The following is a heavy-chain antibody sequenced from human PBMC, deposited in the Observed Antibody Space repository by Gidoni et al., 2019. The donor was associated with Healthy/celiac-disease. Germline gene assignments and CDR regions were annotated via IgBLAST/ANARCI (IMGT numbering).Heavy chain of an antibody. CDR3: AKFSAY. CDR1: GFTFSSYG. CDR2: ISYDGSNK. J-gene: IGHJ4*02. Sequence: QVQLVASGGGVVQPGWSLRFPCAASGFTFSSYGMHWVRQAPGKGLEWVAVISYDGSNKYYADSMKGRFTISRDNSKNTLYLQMNSLRAEDTAVYYCAKFSAYWGQGTLVTVSS. D-gene: IGHD3-10*01. V-gene: IGHV3-30*18.